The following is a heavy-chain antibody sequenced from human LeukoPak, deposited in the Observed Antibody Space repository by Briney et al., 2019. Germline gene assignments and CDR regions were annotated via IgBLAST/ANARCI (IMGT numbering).Heavy chain of an antibody. CDR3: ARSQGAYFDY. J-gene: IGHJ4*02. Sequence: SQTLSLTCTVSGDSISRYYWSWVRRPQRNGPECIGYISHSGSTNYSPSLKSPVTISLDTSKNHFSLRLTSVTAADTAVFYCARSQGAYFDYWGQGILVTVSS. CDR1: GDSISRYY. V-gene: IGHV4-59*01. CDR2: ISHSGST.